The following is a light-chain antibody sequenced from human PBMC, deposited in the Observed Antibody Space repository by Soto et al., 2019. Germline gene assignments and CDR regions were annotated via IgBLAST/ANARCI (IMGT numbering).Light chain of an antibody. CDR1: QRVSSSY. CDR3: QQYGSSRRVFT. CDR2: GAS. V-gene: IGKV3-20*01. J-gene: IGKJ3*01. Sequence: EIVLTQSPGTLSLSPGERATLSCRASQRVSSSYLAWYQQKPGQAPRLLIYGASSRATGIPDRFSGSGSGTDFTLTISRLEPEDFAVYYCQQYGSSRRVFTFGPGNKVHIK.